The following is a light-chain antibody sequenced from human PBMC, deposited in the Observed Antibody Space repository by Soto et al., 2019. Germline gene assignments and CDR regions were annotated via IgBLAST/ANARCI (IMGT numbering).Light chain of an antibody. CDR3: QKYNSAPRT. J-gene: IGKJ1*01. CDR2: AAS. CDR1: QGIIDY. V-gene: IGKV1-27*01. Sequence: DIQMTQSPSSLSASVGDRVTITCRASQGIIDYLAWYQQKPGKAPKLLMYAASSLQSGVPSRFSGSGAGTEFTLTITSLQPEDVATYYCQKYNSAPRTFGQGTKVEIK.